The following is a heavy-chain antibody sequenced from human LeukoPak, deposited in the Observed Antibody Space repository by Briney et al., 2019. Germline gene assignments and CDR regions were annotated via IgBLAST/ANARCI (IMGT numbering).Heavy chain of an antibody. J-gene: IGHJ4*02. Sequence: SETLSLTCTVSGGSISSGGYYWSWIRQHPGKGLEWIGYIYYSGSTYYNPSLKSRVTISVDTSKNQFSLKLSSVTAADTAVYYCARMGYYYDSSGYYPIPDYWGQGTLVTVSS. CDR2: IYYSGST. CDR3: ARMGYYYDSSGYYPIPDY. D-gene: IGHD3-22*01. CDR1: GGSISSGGYY. V-gene: IGHV4-31*03.